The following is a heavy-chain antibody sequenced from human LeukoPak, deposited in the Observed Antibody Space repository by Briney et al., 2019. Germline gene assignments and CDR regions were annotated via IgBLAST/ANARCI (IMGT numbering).Heavy chain of an antibody. J-gene: IGHJ3*02. D-gene: IGHD5-12*01. CDR2: IYPGDSDT. CDR1: GYLFTSYW. CDR3: ARYSGYDWEYAFDI. Sequence: GASLQISCKGSGYLFTSYWIGWVRPLPGKGLEWMGIIYPGDSDTRYSPSFQGQVTISADKSISTAYLQWSSLKASDTAMYYCARYSGYDWEYAFDIWGQGTMVTVSS. V-gene: IGHV5-51*01.